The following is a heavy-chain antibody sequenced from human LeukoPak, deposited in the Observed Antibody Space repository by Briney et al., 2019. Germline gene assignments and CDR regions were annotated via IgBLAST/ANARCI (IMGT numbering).Heavy chain of an antibody. CDR1: GGSISSYY. CDR3: ARGGAVAGRIDY. Sequence: SETLSLTCTVSGGSISSYYWSWIRQPPGKGLEWIGYIYYSGSTNYNPSLKSRVTISVDTSKNQFSLKLSSVTAADTAVYYCARGGAVAGRIDYWGQGTLVTVS. J-gene: IGHJ4*02. D-gene: IGHD6-19*01. V-gene: IGHV4-59*08. CDR2: IYYSGST.